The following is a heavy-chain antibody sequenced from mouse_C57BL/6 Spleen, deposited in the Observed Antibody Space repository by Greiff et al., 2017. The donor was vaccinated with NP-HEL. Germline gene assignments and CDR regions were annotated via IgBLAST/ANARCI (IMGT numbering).Heavy chain of an antibody. Sequence: QVQLQQPGAELVRPGSSVKLSCKASGYTFTSYWMDWVKQRPGQGLEWIGNIYPSDSETHYNQKFKDKATLNVDKSSSTAYMQLSSLTSEDSAVYYCARSLYYYGSSSYFDYWGQGTTLTVSS. J-gene: IGHJ2*01. V-gene: IGHV1-61*01. CDR3: ARSLYYYGSSSYFDY. CDR2: IYPSDSET. CDR1: GYTFTSYW. D-gene: IGHD1-1*01.